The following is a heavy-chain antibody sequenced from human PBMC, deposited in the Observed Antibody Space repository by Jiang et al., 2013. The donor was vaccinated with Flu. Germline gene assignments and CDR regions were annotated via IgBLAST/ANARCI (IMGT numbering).Heavy chain of an antibody. Sequence: SWVRQMPGKGLEWMGRIDPSDSYTNYSPSFQGHVTISADKSISTAYLQWSSLKASDTAMYYCARRAHYYGSGSYYFNYGMDVWGQGTTVTVSS. CDR3: ARRAHYYGSGSYYFNYGMDV. D-gene: IGHD3-10*01. CDR2: IDPSDSYT. V-gene: IGHV5-10-1*01. J-gene: IGHJ6*02.